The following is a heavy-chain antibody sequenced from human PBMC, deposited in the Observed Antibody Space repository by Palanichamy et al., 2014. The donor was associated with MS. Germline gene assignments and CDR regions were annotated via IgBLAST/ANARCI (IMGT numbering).Heavy chain of an antibody. CDR2: IYYSGST. V-gene: IGHV4-59*01. CDR1: GGSISSYY. D-gene: IGHD3-10*01. J-gene: IGHJ5*02. Sequence: QVQLQESGPGLVKPSETLSLTCTVSGGSISSYYWSWIRQPPGKGLEWIAHIYYSGSTDYNPSLKSRVTISVDTSKNQFSLKLTSVAAADTAVYYCARQNPYGSGSYYTYGWFDPWGQGTLVTVSS. CDR3: ARQNPYGSGSYYTYGWFDP.